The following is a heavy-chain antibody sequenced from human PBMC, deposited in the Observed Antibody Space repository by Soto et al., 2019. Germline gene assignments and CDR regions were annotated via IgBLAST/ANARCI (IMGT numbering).Heavy chain of an antibody. V-gene: IGHV1-69*01. CDR2: IIPLFGTA. J-gene: IGHJ4*02. Sequence: QVQLVQSGAEVKQPGSSVKVSCKTSGGTFSTYAIYGVRQAPGQGLEWMGAIIPLFGTADYAQKFQGRVTITADESTSTAYMELSSLRSEDTAVYYCARPKGSYSSGYYYFDYWGQGTLVTVSS. D-gene: IGHD6-19*01. CDR3: ARPKGSYSSGYYYFDY. CDR1: GGTFSTYA.